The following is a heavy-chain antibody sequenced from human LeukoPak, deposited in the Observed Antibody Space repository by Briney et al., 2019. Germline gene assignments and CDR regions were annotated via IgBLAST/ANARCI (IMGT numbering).Heavy chain of an antibody. V-gene: IGHV4-39*07. J-gene: IGHJ5*02. CDR1: GGSISSGGYY. CDR2: INHSGST. Sequence: PSETLSLTCTVSGGSISSGGYYWSWIRQPPGKGLEWIGEINHSGSTNYNPSLKSRVTISVDTSKNQFSLKLSSVTAADTAVYYCARDITNDYGDYPNRDWFDPWGQGTLVTVSS. D-gene: IGHD4-17*01. CDR3: ARDITNDYGDYPNRDWFDP.